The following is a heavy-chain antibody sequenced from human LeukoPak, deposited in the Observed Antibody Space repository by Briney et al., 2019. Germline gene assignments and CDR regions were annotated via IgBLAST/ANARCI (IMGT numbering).Heavy chain of an antibody. D-gene: IGHD6-13*01. CDR3: ARGRVGSSWVNFDY. V-gene: IGHV4-59*01. Sequence: SETLSLTCTVSGGSISSYYWSWIRQPPGKGLEWIGYIYYSGSTNYNPSFKSRVTISVDTSKNQFSLKLSSVTAADTAVYYCARGRVGSSWVNFDYWGQGTLVTVSS. CDR2: IYYSGST. J-gene: IGHJ4*02. CDR1: GGSISSYY.